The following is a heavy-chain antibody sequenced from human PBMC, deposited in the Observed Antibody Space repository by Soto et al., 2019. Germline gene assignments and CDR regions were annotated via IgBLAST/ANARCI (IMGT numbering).Heavy chain of an antibody. J-gene: IGHJ4*02. CDR1: GFNFNNHA. CDR2: TSYDGSIK. V-gene: IGHV3-30-3*01. Sequence: QVQLVESGGGVVQPGRSLRLSCAASGFNFNNHAMHWVRQAPGKGLEWVAVTSYDGSIKFYPDSVEGRFTISRENSKNTVYLQINSLRPEDTAVYNCAIGVDRTFDYWGQGTLVTVSS. CDR3: AIGVDRTFDY.